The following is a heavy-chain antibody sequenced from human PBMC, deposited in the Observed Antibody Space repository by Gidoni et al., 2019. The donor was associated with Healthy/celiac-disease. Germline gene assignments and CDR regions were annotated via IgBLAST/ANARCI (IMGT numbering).Heavy chain of an antibody. J-gene: IGHJ6*02. Sequence: EVQLVQSGAEATTPGESLKISCKGSGYSFTHYWIGWLRQMPGKGLEWMGTISPGDSDTGYSPSFQGQVTISADKSISTAYLQWSSLKASDTAMYYCARHRRWGYYYYGMDVWGQGTTVTVSS. V-gene: IGHV5-51*01. CDR1: GYSFTHYW. D-gene: IGHD1-26*01. CDR2: ISPGDSDT. CDR3: ARHRRWGYYYYGMDV.